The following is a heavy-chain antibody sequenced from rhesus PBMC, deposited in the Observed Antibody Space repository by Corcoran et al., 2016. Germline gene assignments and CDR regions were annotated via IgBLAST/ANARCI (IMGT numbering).Heavy chain of an antibody. V-gene: IGHV4-160*01. CDR3: ARWGTTVASLDY. J-gene: IGHJ4*01. D-gene: IGHD4-29*01. CDR1: GGSISSNY. Sequence: QLQLQESGPGLVKPSETLSLTCAVSGGSISSNYWSWIRQAPGKGLEGIGRSVERGGRPDNNPSRKSRVTISTDPSKNQFSLKLTSVTAADTAVYYCARWGTTVASLDYWGLGVLVTVSS. CDR2: SVERGGRP.